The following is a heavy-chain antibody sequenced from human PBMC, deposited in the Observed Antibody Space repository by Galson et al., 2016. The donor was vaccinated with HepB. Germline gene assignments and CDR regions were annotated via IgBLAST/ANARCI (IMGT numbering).Heavy chain of an antibody. D-gene: IGHD2-2*01. CDR2: ISSSSSYI. CDR1: GFSLSRYS. V-gene: IGHV3-21*01. Sequence: SLRLSCAASGFSLSRYSMNWVRQAPGKGLEYVSSISSSSSYIYYPDSVKGRFTISRDNAKNSLYLQMNSLRAEDTAVYYCARDRGYCSSTRCYGVYYGMDVWGQGTTVTVSS. J-gene: IGHJ6*02. CDR3: ARDRGYCSSTRCYGVYYGMDV.